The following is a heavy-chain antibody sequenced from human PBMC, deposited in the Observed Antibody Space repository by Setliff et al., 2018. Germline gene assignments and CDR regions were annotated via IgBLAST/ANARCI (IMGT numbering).Heavy chain of an antibody. D-gene: IGHD6-19*01. CDR2: INTNTGNP. CDR1: GYTFTRYA. J-gene: IGHJ6*03. V-gene: IGHV7-4-1*02. CDR3: ARDSSGWSGFSRLVGVYYYYMDV. Sequence: GASVKVSCKASGYTFTRYAMNWVRQAPGQGFEWMGWINTNTGNPTYAQGFTGRFVFSLDTSVSTAYLQISSLKAEDTAVYYCARDSSGWSGFSRLVGVYYYYMDVWGKGTTVTVSS.